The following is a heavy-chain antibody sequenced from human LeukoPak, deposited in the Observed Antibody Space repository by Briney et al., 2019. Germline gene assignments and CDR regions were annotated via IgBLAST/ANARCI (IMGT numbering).Heavy chain of an antibody. J-gene: IGHJ4*02. Sequence: PSETLSLTCAVYGESLNSYYWSWVRQPPGEGLEWIGEIYESGTTKYNPSLKSRVAISMVLSKQQFSLRLSSVTAADTAVYYCARGAWATRLASWGLGTPVIVSS. CDR1: GESLNSYY. CDR3: ARGAWATRLAS. D-gene: IGHD2-15*01. CDR2: IYESGTT. V-gene: IGHV4-34*01.